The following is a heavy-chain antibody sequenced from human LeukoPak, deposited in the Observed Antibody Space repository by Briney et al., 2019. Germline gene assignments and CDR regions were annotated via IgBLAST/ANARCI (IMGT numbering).Heavy chain of an antibody. Sequence: SETLSLTYTVSGGSISSGDYYWSWIRQPPGKGLEWIGYIYYSGSTYYNPSLKSRVTISVDTSKNQFSLKLSSVTAADTAVYYCAREAKALPYYFDYWGQGTLVTVSS. CDR1: GGSISSGDYY. CDR2: IYYSGST. V-gene: IGHV4-30-4*01. CDR3: AREAKALPYYFDY. J-gene: IGHJ4*02.